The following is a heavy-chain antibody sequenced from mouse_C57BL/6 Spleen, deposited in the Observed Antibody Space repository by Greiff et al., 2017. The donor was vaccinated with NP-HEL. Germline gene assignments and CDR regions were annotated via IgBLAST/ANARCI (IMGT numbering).Heavy chain of an antibody. CDR2: IYPGDGDT. CDR3: AREGDDSWFAY. D-gene: IGHD2-4*01. V-gene: IGHV1-82*01. CDR1: GYAFSSSW. J-gene: IGHJ3*01. Sequence: VKLQESGPELVKPGASVKISCKASGYAFSSSWMNWVKQRPGKGLEWIGRIYPGDGDTNYNGQFKGKATLTADKSSSTAYMQLSSLTSEDSSVYFCAREGDDSWFAYWGQGTLVTVSA.